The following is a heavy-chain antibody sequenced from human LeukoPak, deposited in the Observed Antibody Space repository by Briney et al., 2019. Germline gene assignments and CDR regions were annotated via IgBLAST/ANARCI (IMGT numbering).Heavy chain of an antibody. CDR3: AKGGRSDAFDI. CDR1: GFTFTSYA. CDR2: ISGSGGIT. V-gene: IGHV3-23*01. Sequence: GGSLRLSCAASGFTFTSYAMSWVRQAPGKGLEWVSAISGSGGITLYADSVKGRFTIPRDNSKSTLYLQLNSLRAEDTAIYYCAKGGRSDAFDIWGQGTMVTVSS. J-gene: IGHJ3*02. D-gene: IGHD3-16*01.